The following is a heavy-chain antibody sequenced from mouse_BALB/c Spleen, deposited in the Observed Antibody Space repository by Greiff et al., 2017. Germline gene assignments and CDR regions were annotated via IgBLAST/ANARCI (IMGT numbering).Heavy chain of an antibody. Sequence: QVQLKQSAAELARPGASVKMSCKASGYTFTSYTMHWVKQRPGQGLEWIGYINTSSGYTEYNQKFKDKTTLTADKSSSTAYMQLSSLTSEDTADYYSTRRGGVWSYAMDYWGQGTSVTVSS. CDR2: INTSSGYT. J-gene: IGHJ4*01. V-gene: IGHV1-4*02. CDR3: TRRGGVWSYAMDY. CDR1: GYTFTSYT. D-gene: IGHD2-10*02.